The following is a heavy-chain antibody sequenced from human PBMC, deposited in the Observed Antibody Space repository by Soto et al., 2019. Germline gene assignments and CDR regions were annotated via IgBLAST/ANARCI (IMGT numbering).Heavy chain of an antibody. D-gene: IGHD3-10*01. CDR3: ARDDEGGSYCDLGY. V-gene: IGHV3-30-3*01. J-gene: IGHJ4*02. CDR2: ILHDGNNK. CDR1: GFTFSNYI. Sequence: GGSLRLSCAASGFTFSNYIMHWVRQAPGKGLEWVAIILHDGNNKYYADSVKGRFTISRDNSKNTLYLQMNSLRTEDTAIYYCARDDEGGSYCDLGYWGQGSLVTVSS.